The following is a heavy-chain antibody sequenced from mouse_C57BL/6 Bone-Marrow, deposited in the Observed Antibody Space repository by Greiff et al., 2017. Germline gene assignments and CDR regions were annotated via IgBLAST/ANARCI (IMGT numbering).Heavy chain of an antibody. CDR3: ARVGYYWFAY. J-gene: IGHJ3*01. Sequence: QVQLQQSGAELARPGASVKLSCKASGYTFTSYGISWVTQRTGQGLEWIGEIYPRSGNPYYNEKFKGKATLTADKSSSTAYMELRSLTSEDSAVYFCARVGYYWFAYWGQGTLVTVSA. V-gene: IGHV1-81*01. CDR1: GYTFTSYG. D-gene: IGHD2-3*01. CDR2: IYPRSGNP.